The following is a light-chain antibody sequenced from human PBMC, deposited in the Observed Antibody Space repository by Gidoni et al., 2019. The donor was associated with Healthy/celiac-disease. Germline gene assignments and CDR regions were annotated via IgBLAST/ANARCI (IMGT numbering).Light chain of an antibody. Sequence: EIVLTQSPGTLSLSPGERATLSCRASQSVSSSYLAWYQQKPGQAPRLLIYGASSRATGIPDRFSGSGSGTDFTLTISRLEPEDFAVYYCQQYGSSLRTFXQXTKVEIK. CDR2: GAS. J-gene: IGKJ1*01. CDR3: QQYGSSLRT. V-gene: IGKV3-20*01. CDR1: QSVSSSY.